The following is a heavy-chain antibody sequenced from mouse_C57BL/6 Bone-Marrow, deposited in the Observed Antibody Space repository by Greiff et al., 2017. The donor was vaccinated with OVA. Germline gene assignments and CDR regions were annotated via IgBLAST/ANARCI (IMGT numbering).Heavy chain of an antibody. D-gene: IGHD1-1*01. CDR2: INPGSGGT. CDR3: GGLYYGSRGGWFAY. Sequence: VQLQQSGAELVRPGTSVKVSCKASGYAFTNYLIGWVKQRPGQGLEWIGVINPGSGGTNYNEKFKGKATLTADKSSSTAYMQLSSLTSEDSAVYFCGGLYYGSRGGWFAYWGQGTLVTVSA. CDR1: GYAFTNYL. J-gene: IGHJ3*01. V-gene: IGHV1-54*01.